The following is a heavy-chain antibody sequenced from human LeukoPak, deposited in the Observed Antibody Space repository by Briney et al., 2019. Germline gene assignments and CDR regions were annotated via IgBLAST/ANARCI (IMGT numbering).Heavy chain of an antibody. D-gene: IGHD2-15*01. CDR2: ISAYSGNT. CDR3: ARADIVVVVAADYYFDY. J-gene: IGHJ4*02. Sequence: EASVKVSCKASGYTFTSYGISWVRQAPGQGLEWMGWISAYSGNTNYAQKLQGRVTMTTDTSTSTAYMELRSLRSDDTAVYYCARADIVVVVAADYYFDYWGQGTLVTVSS. CDR1: GYTFTSYG. V-gene: IGHV1-18*01.